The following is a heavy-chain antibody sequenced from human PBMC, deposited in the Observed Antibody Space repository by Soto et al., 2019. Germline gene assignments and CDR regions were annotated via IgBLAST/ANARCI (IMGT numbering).Heavy chain of an antibody. Sequence: GGSLRLSCAASGFGISDFGMSWVRQAPGKGLEWVSVISASGDATYYAASVKGRFTLSRDNSKNTLFLQMNSLTVADTAVYYCAKKITIYAVDPADSWGQGTQVTVSS. D-gene: IGHD3-3*01. CDR3: AKKITIYAVDPADS. J-gene: IGHJ4*02. V-gene: IGHV3-23*01. CDR2: ISASGDAT. CDR1: GFGISDFG.